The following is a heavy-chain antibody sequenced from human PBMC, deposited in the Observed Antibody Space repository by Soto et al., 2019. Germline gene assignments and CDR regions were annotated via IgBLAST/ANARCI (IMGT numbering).Heavy chain of an antibody. CDR3: ARDKTQGAGWFDP. Sequence: PGGSLRLSCAASGLEVSYNYMNWVRQAPGKGLEWVSVLYNSETTYYAESVKGRFTISRDTVKNTVYLEMNNLRVDETAVYYCARDKTQGAGWFDPWGRGTLVTVSS. CDR1: GLEVSYNY. CDR2: LYNSETT. J-gene: IGHJ5*02. V-gene: IGHV3-53*01.